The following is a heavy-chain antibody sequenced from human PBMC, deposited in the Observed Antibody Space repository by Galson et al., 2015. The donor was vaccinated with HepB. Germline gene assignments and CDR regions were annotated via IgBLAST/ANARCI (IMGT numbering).Heavy chain of an antibody. Sequence: SLRLSCAASGFPFNTYWMTWVRQAPGKGLEWVANINEDGSDKNYGDSVKGRFIISRDNAKRALYLQMNSLRADDTAVYYCATRGQAMADWGQGTLVTVSS. CDR1: GFPFNTYW. CDR2: INEDGSDK. J-gene: IGHJ4*02. D-gene: IGHD6-19*01. V-gene: IGHV3-7*01. CDR3: ATRGQAMAD.